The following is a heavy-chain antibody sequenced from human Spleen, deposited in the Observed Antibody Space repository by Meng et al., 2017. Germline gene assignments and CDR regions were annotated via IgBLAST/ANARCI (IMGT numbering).Heavy chain of an antibody. CDR1: GYTFTSDA. V-gene: IGHV7-4-1*02. J-gene: IGHJ4*02. D-gene: IGHD6-13*01. CDR3: ARGASSRLEV. Sequence: QVQLGQSGAGLKKPGASVKVSCKASGYTFTSDAINWVRQAPGHELEWMGWINNNTGNPTYLQGFTGRFVFSLDTSVSTACMQISSLNAQDTAVYYCARGASSRLEVWGQGTLVTVSS. CDR2: INNNTGNP.